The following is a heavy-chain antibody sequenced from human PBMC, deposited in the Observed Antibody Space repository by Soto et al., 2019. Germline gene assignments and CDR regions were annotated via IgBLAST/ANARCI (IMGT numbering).Heavy chain of an antibody. Sequence: QVQLVQSGAEVKKPGASVKVSCKASGYTFTTYAISWVRQAPGQGLEWMGWISAYNGNTNYAQKPQXXXTXXTDTPTSTAYMELRGLRADDTAVYYCARDGPPLFDWGQGTLVTVSS. CDR2: ISAYNGNT. CDR1: GYTFTTYA. V-gene: IGHV1-18*01. J-gene: IGHJ4*02. CDR3: ARDGPPLFD. D-gene: IGHD3-10*02.